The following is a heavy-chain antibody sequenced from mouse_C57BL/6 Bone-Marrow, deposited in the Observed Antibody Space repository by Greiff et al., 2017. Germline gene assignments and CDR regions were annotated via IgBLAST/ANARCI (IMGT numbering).Heavy chain of an antibody. Sequence: QVQLQQPGAELVKPGASVKLSCKASGYTFTSYWMHWVKQRPGQGLEWIGMIHPNSGSTNYNEKFKSKATLTVDKSSRAAYMQLRSLTSEDSAVYYCARDYYGTGGGFAYWGQGTLVTVSA. CDR1: GYTFTSYW. CDR3: ARDYYGTGGGFAY. CDR2: IHPNSGST. V-gene: IGHV1-64*01. D-gene: IGHD1-1*01. J-gene: IGHJ3*01.